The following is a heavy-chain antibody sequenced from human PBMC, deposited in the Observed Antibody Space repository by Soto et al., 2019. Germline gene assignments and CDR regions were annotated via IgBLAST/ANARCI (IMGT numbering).Heavy chain of an antibody. J-gene: IGHJ6*02. CDR2: IIPLYHTA. Sequence: QVQLVQSGAGAEVKKPGSSVKVSCKASGGTFTTYPISWVRQAPGQGLEWMGGIIPLYHTANYAQKFQGRVTITADESTGTAYMELRSLRSEDTAVYYCARAASRKYAAGMDVWGQGTTVIVSS. CDR1: GGTFTTYP. D-gene: IGHD2-15*01. V-gene: IGHV1-69*12. CDR3: ARAASRKYAAGMDV.